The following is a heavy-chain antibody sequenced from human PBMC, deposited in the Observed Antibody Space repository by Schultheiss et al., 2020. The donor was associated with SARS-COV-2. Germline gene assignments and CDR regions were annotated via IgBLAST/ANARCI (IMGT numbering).Heavy chain of an antibody. CDR1: GYTFTSYG. CDR2: ISAYNGNT. V-gene: IGHV1-18*01. D-gene: IGHD6-13*01. Sequence: ASVKVSCKASGYTFTSYGISWVRQAPGQGLEWMGWISAYNGNTNYAQKLQGRVTMTTDTSTSTAYMELSSLRSEDTAVYYCAREEFGYSSSWNIADYYYGMDVWGQGTTVTVSS. J-gene: IGHJ6*02. CDR3: AREEFGYSSSWNIADYYYGMDV.